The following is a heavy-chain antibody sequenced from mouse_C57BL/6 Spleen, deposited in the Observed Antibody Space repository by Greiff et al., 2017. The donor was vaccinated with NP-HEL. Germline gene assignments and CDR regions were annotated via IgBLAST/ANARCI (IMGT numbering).Heavy chain of an antibody. V-gene: IGHV14-2*01. J-gene: IGHJ1*03. D-gene: IGHD1-1*01. CDR2: IVPEDGDT. CDR3: ARRGYGSSYWYFDV. Sequence: EVQLQQSGAELVKPGASVKLSCTASGFNIKDYYMHWVKQRTEQGLEWIGRIVPEDGDTKYAPKFQGKATITADTSSNTAYLQLSSLTSEDTAVYYSARRGYGSSYWYFDVWGTGTTVTVSS. CDR1: GFNIKDYY.